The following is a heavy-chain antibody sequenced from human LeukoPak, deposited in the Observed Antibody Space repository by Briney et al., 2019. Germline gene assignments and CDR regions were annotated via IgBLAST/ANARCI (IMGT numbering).Heavy chain of an antibody. D-gene: IGHD6-13*01. CDR2: IWYDGSNK. V-gene: IGHV3-33*01. Sequence: PGGSLRLSCAASGFTFSSYGMHWVRQAPGKGLEWVAVIWYDGSNKYYADSVKGRFTISRDNSKNTLYLQMNSLRAEDTAVYYCARSTYRWQLVYGMDVWGQGTTITVSS. CDR3: ARSTYRWQLVYGMDV. CDR1: GFTFSSYG. J-gene: IGHJ6*02.